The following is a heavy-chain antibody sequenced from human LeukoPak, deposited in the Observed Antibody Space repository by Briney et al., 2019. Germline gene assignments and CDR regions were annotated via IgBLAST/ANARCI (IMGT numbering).Heavy chain of an antibody. CDR2: IYYSGST. CDR1: GGSISSGDYY. Sequence: SQTLSLTCTVSGGSISSGDYYWRWIRQPPGKGLEWIGYIYYSGSTYYSPSPKSRVTISVDTPKNQFSLNLSSVTVADTAVYYCARDTRSTSSTMYYYYYYMDVWGKGTTVTVSS. V-gene: IGHV4-30-4*08. D-gene: IGHD2-2*01. J-gene: IGHJ6*03. CDR3: ARDTRSTSSTMYYYYYYMDV.